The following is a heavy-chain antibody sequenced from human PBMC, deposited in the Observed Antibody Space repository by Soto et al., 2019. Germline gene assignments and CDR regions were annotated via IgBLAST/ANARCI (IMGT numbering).Heavy chain of an antibody. J-gene: IGHJ3*01. CDR2: IVPMFGTT. Sequence: QVQLVQSGPELKKPGSSVKVSCKAPGDTFNSYGISWVRQAPGQGLEWMGGIVPMFGTTNLALKFEDRVTLTADELTNTGYLEIRGLTSEDTVVYYCARDLADVHLWDAFDVWGHGTRVTVSS. CDR3: ARDLADVHLWDAFDV. V-gene: IGHV1-69*01. CDR1: GDTFNSYG. D-gene: IGHD6-13*01.